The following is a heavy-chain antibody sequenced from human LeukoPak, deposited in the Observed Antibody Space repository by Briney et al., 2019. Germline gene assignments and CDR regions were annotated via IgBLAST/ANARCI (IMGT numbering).Heavy chain of an antibody. CDR2: ISSSGSTM. CDR1: GFTFSSSA. V-gene: IGHV3-48*04. Sequence: GGSLRLSCAASGFTFSSSAMSWVRQAPGKGLEWVSYISSSGSTMYYADSVKGRFTISRDNAKNSLYLQMNSLRAEDTAVYYCASVTTVTHWGQGTLVTVSS. D-gene: IGHD4-17*01. J-gene: IGHJ4*02. CDR3: ASVTTVTH.